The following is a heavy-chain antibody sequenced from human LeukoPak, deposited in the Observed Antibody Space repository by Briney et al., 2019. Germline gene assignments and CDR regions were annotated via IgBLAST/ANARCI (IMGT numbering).Heavy chain of an antibody. J-gene: IGHJ6*03. CDR1: TFTFSNFA. Sequence: GGSLRLSCTVSTFTFSNFAMTWVRQAPGKGLEWVSTITGSGDSTYYADSVKGRFTVSRDNSKNTLFVQMNSLRAEDTALYYCARGQGDFWSGSYYYYYMDVWGKGTTVTVSS. CDR2: ITGSGDST. D-gene: IGHD3-3*01. V-gene: IGHV3-23*01. CDR3: ARGQGDFWSGSYYYYYMDV.